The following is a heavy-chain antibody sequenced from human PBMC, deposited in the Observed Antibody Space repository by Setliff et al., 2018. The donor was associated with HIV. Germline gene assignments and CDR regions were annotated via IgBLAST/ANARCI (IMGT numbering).Heavy chain of an antibody. V-gene: IGHV4-39*02. J-gene: IGHJ4*02. CDR2: IHYSRGS. CDR1: GVSISGPIGITYY. CDR3: ARRYHDASGFYNS. D-gene: IGHD6-19*01. Sequence: SETLSLTCSVSGVSISGPIGITYYWDWLRQPPGKGPEWIGNIHYSRGSSYNASLKSRVTISLDTSKNHFSLKLSSVAAADTAVYYCARRYHDASGFYNSWGQGVQVTVSS.